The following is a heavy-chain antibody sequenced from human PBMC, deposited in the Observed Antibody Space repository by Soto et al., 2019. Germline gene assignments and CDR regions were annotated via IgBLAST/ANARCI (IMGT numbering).Heavy chain of an antibody. V-gene: IGHV4-31*03. J-gene: IGHJ4*02. CDR1: GGSISSGGYY. CDR3: ARVGVYCSGGSCYPSSFDY. D-gene: IGHD2-15*01. Sequence: LSLTCTVSGGSISSGGYYWSWIRQHPGKGLEWIGYIYYSGSTYYNPSLKSRVTISVDTSKNQFSLKLSSVTAADTAVYYCARVGVYCSGGSCYPSSFDYWGQGTLVTVSS. CDR2: IYYSGST.